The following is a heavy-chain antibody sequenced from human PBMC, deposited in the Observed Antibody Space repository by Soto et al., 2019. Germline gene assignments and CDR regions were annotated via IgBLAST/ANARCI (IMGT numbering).Heavy chain of an antibody. CDR1: GGTFSSYA. Sequence: QVQLVQSGAEVKKPGSSVKVSCKASGGTFSSYAISWVRQAPGQGLEWMGGIIPIFGTANYAQKFQGRVTITADESTSTAYMELSSLRSEDTAVYYCARDGTADYDSGETKYYYYGMDVWGQGTTVTVSS. D-gene: IGHD3-10*01. J-gene: IGHJ6*02. CDR2: IIPIFGTA. CDR3: ARDGTADYDSGETKYYYYGMDV. V-gene: IGHV1-69*01.